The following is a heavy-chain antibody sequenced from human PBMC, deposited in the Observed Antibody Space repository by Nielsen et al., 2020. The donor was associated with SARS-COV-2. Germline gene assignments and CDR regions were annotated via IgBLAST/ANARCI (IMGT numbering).Heavy chain of an antibody. V-gene: IGHV3-30*18. Sequence: GGSLRLSCAASGFTFSSYGMHWVRQAPGKGLEWVAVISYDGSNKYYADSVKGRFTISRDNSKNTLYLQMNSLRAEDTAVYYCANSWKGTRDSSGYHNYYYGMDVWGQGTTVTVSS. CDR1: GFTFSSYG. CDR3: ANSWKGTRDSSGYHNYYYGMDV. CDR2: ISYDGSNK. D-gene: IGHD3-22*01. J-gene: IGHJ6*02.